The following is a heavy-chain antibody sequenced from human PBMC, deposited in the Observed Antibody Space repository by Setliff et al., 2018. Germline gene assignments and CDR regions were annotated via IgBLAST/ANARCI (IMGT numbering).Heavy chain of an antibody. CDR2: IYPSNSNI. D-gene: IGHD2-2*01. CDR1: GYSFTDYW. J-gene: IGHJ3*01. V-gene: IGHV5-51*01. Sequence: GESLKISCKASGYSFTDYWIAWVRQMPEKGLEWMGIIYPSNSNIKYSPSFEAQITFSVDKSISTAYLQWSSLKASDTAIYYCTRHEDRNKCTSSSCYRENDAFDVWGQGAMVTVSS. CDR3: TRHEDRNKCTSSSCYRENDAFDV.